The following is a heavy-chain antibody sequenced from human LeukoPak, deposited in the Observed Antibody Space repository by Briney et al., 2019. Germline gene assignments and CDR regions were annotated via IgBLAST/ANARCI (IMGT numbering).Heavy chain of an antibody. CDR3: ARDRLGSGWSRVDY. CDR2: INPNSGGT. V-gene: IGHV1-2*06. J-gene: IGHJ4*02. CDR1: GYTFTGYY. D-gene: IGHD6-19*01. Sequence: HRGSVKVSCKASGYTFTGYYTPWVRQAPGQGLEWMGRINPNSGGTNYAQKFQGRVTMTRDTSISTAYMELSRLRSDDTAVYYCARDRLGSGWSRVDYWGQGTLVTVSP.